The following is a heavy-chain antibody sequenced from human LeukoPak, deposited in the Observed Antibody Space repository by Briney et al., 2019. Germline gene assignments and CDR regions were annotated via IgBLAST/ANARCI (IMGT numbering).Heavy chain of an antibody. CDR3: ARGGYSSTWSLDY. V-gene: IGHV3-74*03. J-gene: IGHJ4*02. Sequence: GGSLRLSCAASGFTFSSYAMSWVRQAPGKGLVWVSRIDNAGSITTYADSVKGRFTISRDNAKNALYLQMNSLRVEDTAVYNCARGGYSSTWSLDYWGQGTLVTVSS. CDR2: IDNAGSIT. CDR1: GFTFSSYA. D-gene: IGHD6-13*01.